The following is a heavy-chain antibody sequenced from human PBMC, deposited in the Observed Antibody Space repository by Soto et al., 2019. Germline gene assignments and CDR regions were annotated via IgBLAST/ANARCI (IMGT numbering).Heavy chain of an antibody. Sequence: SETLSLTCTVSGGSISSYYWSWIRQPPGKGLEWIGYIYYSGSTNYNPSLKSRVTISVETSKSQFSLKLSSVTAADTAVYYCARVDKGDWFDPWGQGTLVTVSS. CDR1: GGSISSYY. CDR3: ARVDKGDWFDP. V-gene: IGHV4-59*01. D-gene: IGHD1-26*01. CDR2: IYYSGST. J-gene: IGHJ5*02.